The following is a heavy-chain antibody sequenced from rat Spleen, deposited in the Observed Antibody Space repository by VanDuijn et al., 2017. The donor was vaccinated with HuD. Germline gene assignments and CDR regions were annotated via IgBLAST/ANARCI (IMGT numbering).Heavy chain of an antibody. Sequence: EVQLVESDGGLVQPGRSLKLSCAASGFTFSNYGMHWIRQAPTKGLEWVASISPSGGNTYYRDSVKGRFTISRANTKSPLYLQMDSLRSEDTATYYCARHGYDGSYYYWDYWGQGVMVTVSS. CDR1: GFTFSNYG. CDR3: ARHGYDGSYYYWDY. D-gene: IGHD1-12*02. V-gene: IGHV5-19*01. J-gene: IGHJ2*01. CDR2: ISPSGGNT.